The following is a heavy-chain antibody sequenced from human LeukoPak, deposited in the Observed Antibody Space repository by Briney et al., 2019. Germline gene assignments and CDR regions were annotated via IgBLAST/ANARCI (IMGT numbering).Heavy chain of an antibody. D-gene: IGHD2-2*01. CDR1: GYTFTSYA. CDR2: IIPILGIA. V-gene: IGHV1-69*04. Sequence: SVKVSCKASGYTFTSYAISWVRQAPGQGLEWMGRIIPILGIANYAQKFQGRVTITADESTSTAYMELSSLRSEDTAVYYCAREDYCSSTSCYFRYWGQGTLVTVSS. CDR3: AREDYCSSTSCYFRY. J-gene: IGHJ4*02.